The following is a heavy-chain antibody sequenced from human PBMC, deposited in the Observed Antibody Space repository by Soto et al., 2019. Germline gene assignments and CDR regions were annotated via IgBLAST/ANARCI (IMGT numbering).Heavy chain of an antibody. CDR2: ISGSGGST. CDR1: GFTFSSYA. J-gene: IGHJ4*02. D-gene: IGHD2-21*01. Sequence: EVQLLESGGGLVQPGGSLRLSCAASGFTFSSYAMSWVRQAPGKGLEWVSAISGSGGSTYYADSVKGRFTISRDNSKNTLYLQMNSLRAEDTAVYYCAKDGAYCGGECYPYYFDYWGQGTLVTVSS. V-gene: IGHV3-23*01. CDR3: AKDGAYCGGECYPYYFDY.